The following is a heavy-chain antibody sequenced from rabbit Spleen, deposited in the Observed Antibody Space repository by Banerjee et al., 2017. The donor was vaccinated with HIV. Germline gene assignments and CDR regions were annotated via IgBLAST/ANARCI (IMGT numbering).Heavy chain of an antibody. V-gene: IGHV1S40*01. CDR1: GLDFSSAYW. J-gene: IGHJ4*01. Sequence: QSLEESGGDLVKPGASLTLTCTASGLDFSSAYWMCWVRQAPGKGLEWTACIYAGSSGKTYYASWTKGRFTISKTSSTVDLKMTSLTAADTATYFCAISSATYVLNLWGPGTLVTVS. D-gene: IGHD1-1*01. CDR2: IYAGSSGKT. CDR3: AISSATYVLNL.